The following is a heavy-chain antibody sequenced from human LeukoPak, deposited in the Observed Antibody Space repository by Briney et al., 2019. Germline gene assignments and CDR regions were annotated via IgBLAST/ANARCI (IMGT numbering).Heavy chain of an antibody. CDR1: GYTFTNYA. Sequence: ASVKVSCKASGYTFTNYAMHWVRQAPGQRLEWIGWINAGNGNTKYSQKFQGRVTITRDTSASTAYMELSSLRSEDTAVYYCASDFYCSTTSCYPDYWGQGTLVTVSS. D-gene: IGHD2-2*01. V-gene: IGHV1-3*01. CDR3: ASDFYCSTTSCYPDY. CDR2: INAGNGNT. J-gene: IGHJ4*02.